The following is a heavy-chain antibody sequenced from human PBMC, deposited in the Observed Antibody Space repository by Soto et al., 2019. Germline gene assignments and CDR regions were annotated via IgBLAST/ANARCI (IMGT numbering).Heavy chain of an antibody. Sequence: PSETLSLTCTVSGGSTSSYYLSWIRQPPGKGLEWIGYIYYSGSTNYNPSLKSRVTISVDTSKNQFSLKLSSVTAADTAVYYCARRYCSSTSCPAAFDIWGQGAMVTVSS. CDR1: GGSTSSYY. CDR2: IYYSGST. CDR3: ARRYCSSTSCPAAFDI. V-gene: IGHV4-59*08. J-gene: IGHJ3*02. D-gene: IGHD2-2*01.